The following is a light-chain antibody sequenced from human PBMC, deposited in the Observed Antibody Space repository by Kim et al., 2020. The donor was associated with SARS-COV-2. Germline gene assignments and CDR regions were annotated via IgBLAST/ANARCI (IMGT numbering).Light chain of an antibody. J-gene: IGLJ2*01. CDR2: DVD. CDR3: SSYTSIGTQVV. V-gene: IGLV2-14*03. CDR1: WRDGGGYNL. Sequence: QSLTISCPEIWRDGGGYNLVSWYQQTPSKRPKLMSYDVDKRPSGGSDRFSGSKSGDTASLTISGLQAEDETDYYCSSYTSIGTQVVFGGGTQLTVL.